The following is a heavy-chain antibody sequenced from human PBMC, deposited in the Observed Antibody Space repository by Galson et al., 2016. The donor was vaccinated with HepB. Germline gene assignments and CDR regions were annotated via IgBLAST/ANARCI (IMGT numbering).Heavy chain of an antibody. CDR3: ARRGYFGSGTYSLLVRPGGHGLDA. CDR1: GGSLSDYN. V-gene: IGHV4-34*01. CDR2: VSQSGNT. J-gene: IGHJ6*04. Sequence: ETLSLTCAVYGGSLSDYNWSWIRQPPGKGLEWIGEVSQSGNTDYNPSLKSRVIISVDTSKNQFSVKLSSVTAADTAVYYCARRGYFGSGTYSLLVRPGGHGLDAWAKGSTVTVSS. D-gene: IGHD3-10*01.